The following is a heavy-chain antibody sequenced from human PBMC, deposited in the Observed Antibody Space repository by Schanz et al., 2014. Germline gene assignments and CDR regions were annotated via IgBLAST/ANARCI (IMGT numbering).Heavy chain of an antibody. CDR2: VPFDGSQK. CDR3: AKGRFGELSAFDI. J-gene: IGHJ3*02. V-gene: IGHV3-30*02. D-gene: IGHD3-10*01. Sequence: VQLLESGGGLVQPGGSLRLSCLASGFAFSSYGMNWVRQAPGRGLEWVAFVPFDGSQKFYADSVKGRFTISRDNSKNTLYLQMNSLRAEDTAVYYCAKGRFGELSAFDIWGQGTMVTVSS. CDR1: GFAFSSYG.